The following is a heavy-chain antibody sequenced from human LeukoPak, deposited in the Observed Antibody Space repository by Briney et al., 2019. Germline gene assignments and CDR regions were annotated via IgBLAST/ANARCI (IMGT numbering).Heavy chain of an antibody. V-gene: IGHV4-59*01. D-gene: IGHD1-26*01. J-gene: IGHJ4*02. CDR3: ARESGSHPFDY. CDR1: GGSISSYY. Sequence: SETLSLTCTVSGGSISSYYWSWIRQPPGKGLEWIGHIYYSGSTNYNPSLKSRVTISIDTSKNQFSLRLSSVTAADTAVYYCARESGSHPFDYWGQGTLVTVSS. CDR2: IYYSGST.